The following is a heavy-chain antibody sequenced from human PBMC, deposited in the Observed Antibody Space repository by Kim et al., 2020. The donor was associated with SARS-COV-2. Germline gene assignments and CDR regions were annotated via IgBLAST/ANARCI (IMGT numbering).Heavy chain of an antibody. V-gene: IGHV3-74*01. D-gene: IGHD1-20*01. J-gene: IGHJ6*02. CDR2: INSDGSST. Sequence: GGSLRLSCAASGFTFSSYWMHWVRQAPGKGLVWVSRINSDGSSTSYADSVKGRFTISRDNAKNTLYLQMNSLRAEDTAVYYCARVDSNAIIGTFYYYYGMDVWVQGTTVTVSS. CDR1: GFTFSSYW. CDR3: ARVDSNAIIGTFYYYYGMDV.